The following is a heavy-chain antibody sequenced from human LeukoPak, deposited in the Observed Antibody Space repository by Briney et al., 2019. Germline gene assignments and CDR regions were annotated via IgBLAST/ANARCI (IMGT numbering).Heavy chain of an antibody. CDR1: TDSRNTYY. Sequence: SETLSLTCSVSTDSRNTYYWSWIRQPPGKGLEWIGEINHSGATNYNPSLKSRVTIAVDTSKNQFSLRLSSVTAADTAMYYCARGIYGAYYFDYWGQGAVVTVSS. J-gene: IGHJ4*02. V-gene: IGHV4-34*01. CDR3: ARGIYGAYYFDY. D-gene: IGHD4-17*01. CDR2: INHSGAT.